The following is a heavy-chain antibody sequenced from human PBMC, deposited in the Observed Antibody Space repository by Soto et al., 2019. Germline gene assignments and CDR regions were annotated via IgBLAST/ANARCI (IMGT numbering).Heavy chain of an antibody. D-gene: IGHD4-4*01. V-gene: IGHV3-23*01. CDR3: AKEPTSTVKGAFDL. CDR2: ISGSGGHT. Sequence: EVQLLESGGGLVQPGGSLRLSCTGSGFTFSSFAMSWVRQIPGKGLEWVSAISGSGGHTYYPDSVKGRFTISRDNSKNTLYLQMSSLGGEDTAVYICAKEPTSTVKGAFDLWGRGTLVTVSS. J-gene: IGHJ3*01. CDR1: GFTFSSFA.